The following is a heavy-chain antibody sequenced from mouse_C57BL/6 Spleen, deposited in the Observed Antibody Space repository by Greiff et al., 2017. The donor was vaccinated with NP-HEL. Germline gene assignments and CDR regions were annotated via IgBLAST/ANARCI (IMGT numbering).Heavy chain of an antibody. D-gene: IGHD1-1*01. Sequence: VQLQQSGAELARPGASVKMSCKASGYTFTSYTMHWVKQRPGQGLEWIGYINPSSGYAKYNQKFKDKATLTADKSSSTAYMKLSSLTSEDSAVYYCARALITTVVAFSAMDYWGQGTSVTVSS. J-gene: IGHJ4*01. CDR3: ARALITTVVAFSAMDY. CDR2: INPSSGYA. CDR1: GYTFTSYT. V-gene: IGHV1-4*01.